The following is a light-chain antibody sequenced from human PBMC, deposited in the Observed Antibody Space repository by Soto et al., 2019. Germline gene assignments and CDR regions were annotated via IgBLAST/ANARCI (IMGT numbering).Light chain of an antibody. Sequence: SYELTQPPSVSVSPGQTASITCSGDKLGDKYASWYQLKPRQSPVLVIYQDTKRPSGIPERFSGSNSGTTATLSSSATQAMDEADYYCQAWDTSTVVFGGGTKLTVL. J-gene: IGLJ2*01. CDR1: KLGDKY. V-gene: IGLV3-1*01. CDR2: QDT. CDR3: QAWDTSTVV.